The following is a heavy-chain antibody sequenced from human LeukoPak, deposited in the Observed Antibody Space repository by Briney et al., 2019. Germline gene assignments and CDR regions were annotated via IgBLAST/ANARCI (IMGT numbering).Heavy chain of an antibody. V-gene: IGHV1-18*01. CDR2: ISAYNGNT. D-gene: IGHD3-3*01. J-gene: IGHJ4*02. CDR1: GYTFTSYG. CDR3: ARGEYYDFWSGYYSPVDFYFDY. Sequence: ASVKVSCKASGYTFTSYGISWVRQAPGQGLEWMGWISAYNGNTNCAQKLQGRVTMTTDTSTSTAYMELRSLRSDDTAVYYCARGEYYDFWSGYYSPVDFYFDYWGQGTLVTVSS.